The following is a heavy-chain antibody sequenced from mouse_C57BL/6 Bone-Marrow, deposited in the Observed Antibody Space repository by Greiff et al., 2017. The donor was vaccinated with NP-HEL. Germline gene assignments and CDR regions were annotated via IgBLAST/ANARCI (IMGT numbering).Heavy chain of an antibody. CDR3: ARDFITTVVAPGY. CDR1: GYTFTSYW. J-gene: IGHJ2*01. D-gene: IGHD1-1*01. CDR2: IHPNSGSN. V-gene: IGHV1-64*01. Sequence: VQLQQPGAELVKPGASVKLSCKASGYTFTSYWMHWVKQRPGQGLEWIGMIHPNSGSNNYNEKFKSKATLTVDKSSSTAYLQLSSLTSEDSAVYYCARDFITTVVAPGYWGQGTTLTVSS.